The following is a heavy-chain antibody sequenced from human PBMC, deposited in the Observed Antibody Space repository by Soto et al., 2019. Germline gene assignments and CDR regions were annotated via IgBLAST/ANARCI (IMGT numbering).Heavy chain of an antibody. Sequence: GGSLRLSCAASGFSFSKFAMHWVRQAPGKGLEWVAVISYDGSNQYYADSVKGRFTISRDNSKNTLFLQMNSLRADDTAVYYCAKDQASGQGSFDSWGQGTLVT. CDR1: GFSFSKFA. J-gene: IGHJ4*02. CDR2: ISYDGSNQ. CDR3: AKDQASGQGSFDS. V-gene: IGHV3-30*18.